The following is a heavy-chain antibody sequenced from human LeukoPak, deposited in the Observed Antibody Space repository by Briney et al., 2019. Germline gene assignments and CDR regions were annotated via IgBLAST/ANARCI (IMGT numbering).Heavy chain of an antibody. J-gene: IGHJ6*02. CDR2: ISYDGSIK. CDR3: AKDARPDCTNGACYDRSSYNMDV. D-gene: IGHD2-8*01. CDR1: GFTFSNYG. Sequence: QPGGSLRLSCAASGFTFSNYGMHWVRQAPGKGLEWVAVISYDGSIKYYVDSVKGRFTISRDNSKNTLYLQMNSLRAEDTAVYYCAKDARPDCTNGACYDRSSYNMDVWGQGNTVSVSS. V-gene: IGHV3-30*18.